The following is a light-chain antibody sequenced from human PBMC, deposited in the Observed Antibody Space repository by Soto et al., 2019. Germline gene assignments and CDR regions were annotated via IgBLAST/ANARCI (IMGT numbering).Light chain of an antibody. J-gene: IGKJ2*01. Sequence: EIVMTQSPATLSVSPGERATLSCRASQSVSSNLAWYQQKPGQAPRLLIYGASTRATSIPARFSGSGSGTEFPLTIRSLQSEDFAVYYCQQYYNWPYTFGQGTNLEIK. CDR1: QSVSSN. V-gene: IGKV3-15*01. CDR2: GAS. CDR3: QQYYNWPYT.